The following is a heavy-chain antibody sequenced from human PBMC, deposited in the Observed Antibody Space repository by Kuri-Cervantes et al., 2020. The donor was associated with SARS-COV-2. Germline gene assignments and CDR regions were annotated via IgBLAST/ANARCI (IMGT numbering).Heavy chain of an antibody. D-gene: IGHD6-13*01. CDR3: ARSKSAAAGIVDY. J-gene: IGHJ4*02. V-gene: IGHV4-39*01. CDR2: IYYSGST. Sequence: SETLSLTCTVSGGSISSSSYYWGWIRQPPGKGLEWIGSIYYSGSTYYNPSLKSRVTISVDTSKNQFSLKLSSVTAADTAVYYCARSKSAAAGIVDYWGQGTLVTVS. CDR1: GGSISSSSYY.